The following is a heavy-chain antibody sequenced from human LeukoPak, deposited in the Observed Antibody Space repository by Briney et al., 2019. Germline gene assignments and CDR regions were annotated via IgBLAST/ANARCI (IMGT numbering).Heavy chain of an antibody. Sequence: KPWGSLRLSCAASGFTFSNAWMSWVRQAPGKGLEWVGRPKSKSDGGATDYAAPVKGRFTISRDDSKNTLYLQMNSLKTEDIAVYYCTTDSPVRYYDILTGYYTASYFDYWGQGTLVTASS. D-gene: IGHD3-9*01. CDR1: GFTFSNAW. CDR3: TTDSPVRYYDILTGYYTASYFDY. J-gene: IGHJ4*02. CDR2: PKSKSDGGAT. V-gene: IGHV3-15*01.